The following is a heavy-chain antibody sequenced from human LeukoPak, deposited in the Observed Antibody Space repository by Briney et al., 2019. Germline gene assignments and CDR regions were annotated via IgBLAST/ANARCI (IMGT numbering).Heavy chain of an antibody. CDR2: ICTGGST. J-gene: IGHJ6*02. V-gene: IGHV3-66*02. D-gene: IGHD6-13*01. Sequence: GVSLRLSCAASGFTVNSNYMSWVRQAPGKGLEWVSLICTGGSTYYADSVRGRFTISRDNSKNTLYLQMNSLRPEDTAIYYCARGFGKAAADVFGGYTMDVWGQGTTVTVSS. CDR1: GFTVNSNY. CDR3: ARGFGKAAADVFGGYTMDV.